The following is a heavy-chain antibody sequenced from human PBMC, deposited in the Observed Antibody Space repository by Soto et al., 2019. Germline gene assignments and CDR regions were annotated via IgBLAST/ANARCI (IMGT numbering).Heavy chain of an antibody. CDR3: GRDAQCITTGCYGNWFGP. CDR2: INSDASHT. CDR1: WCSLSEYW. D-gene: IGHD2-2*01. J-gene: IGHJ5*02. V-gene: IGHV3-74*01. Sequence: GSLRLFCGVSWCSLSEYWILWISQVRGKGLEWVSRINSDASHTYYADSVKGRFTISRDNAKNTLHLEMKNRREEDTAMYYCGRDAQCITTGCYGNWFGPWGQGTLVTVSS.